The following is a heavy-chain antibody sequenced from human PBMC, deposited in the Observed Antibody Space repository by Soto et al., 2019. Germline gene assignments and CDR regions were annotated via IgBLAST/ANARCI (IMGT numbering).Heavy chain of an antibody. CDR2: VSSDVSTT. J-gene: IGHJ4*02. Sequence: QVQLVESGGGVLQPGRSLTLSCAASGFTFSRFSMHWVRQPPGKGLEWVAVVSSDVSTTYYVDSVEGRFTISRDNSKNTLFLQMNSLICEETGVYYCVSDGANVTNDAHYWGKGTLVTVSS. CDR3: VSDGANVTNDAHY. CDR1: GFTFSRFS. D-gene: IGHD1-1*01. V-gene: IGHV3-30-3*01.